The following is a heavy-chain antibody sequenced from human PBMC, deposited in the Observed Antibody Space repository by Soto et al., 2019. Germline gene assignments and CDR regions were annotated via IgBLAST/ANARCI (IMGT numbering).Heavy chain of an antibody. CDR2: IIPIFGTA. CDR1: GGTFSSYA. D-gene: IGHD6-13*01. V-gene: IGHV1-69*13. J-gene: IGHJ6*02. CDR3: ASQRGYSKYYYYGMDV. Sequence: SVKVSCTASGGTFSSYAISWVRQAPGQGLEWMGGIIPIFGTANYAQKFQGRVTITADESTSTAYMELSSLRSEDTAVYYCASQRGYSKYYYYGMDVWGQGTTVTVSS.